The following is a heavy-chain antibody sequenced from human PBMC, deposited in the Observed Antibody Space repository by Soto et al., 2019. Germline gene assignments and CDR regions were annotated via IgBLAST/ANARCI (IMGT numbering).Heavy chain of an antibody. D-gene: IGHD3-9*01. V-gene: IGHV4-39*01. CDR2: IYYSGST. J-gene: IGHJ5*02. Sequence: SETLSLTCTVSGGSISSSSYYWGWIRQPPGKGLEWIGCIYYSGSTYYNPSLKSRVTISVDTSKNQFSLKLSSVTAADTAVYYCASGLMVDILTGYWFDPWGQGTLVTVSS. CDR3: ASGLMVDILTGYWFDP. CDR1: GGSISSSSYY.